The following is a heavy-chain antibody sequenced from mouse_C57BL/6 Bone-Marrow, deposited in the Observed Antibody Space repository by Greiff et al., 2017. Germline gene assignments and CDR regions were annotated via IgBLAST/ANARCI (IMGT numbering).Heavy chain of an antibody. Sequence: VQLQQSGPELVKPGASVRISCKASGYTFTSYYIHWVKQRPGQGLEWIGWIYPGNGNTKYNEKFKGKATLTADKSSSTAYMQLSSLTPEASAVYFGARDYDYAMDYWGKGTSVTVSS. CDR2: IYPGNGNT. D-gene: IGHD2-4*01. CDR3: ARDYDYAMDY. CDR1: GYTFTSYY. J-gene: IGHJ4*01. V-gene: IGHV1S56*01.